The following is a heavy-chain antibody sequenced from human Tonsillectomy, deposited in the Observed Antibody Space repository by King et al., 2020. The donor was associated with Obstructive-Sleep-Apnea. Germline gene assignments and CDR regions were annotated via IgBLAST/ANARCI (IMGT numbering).Heavy chain of an antibody. CDR3: YLNSGYDRALFLGMDV. D-gene: IGHD5-12*01. V-gene: IGHV3-15*01. J-gene: IGHJ6*02. CDR1: GFTFSNAW. CDR2: IKSKTDGGTT. Sequence: VQLVESGGGLVKPGGSLRLSCAASGFTFSNAWMSWVRQAPGRGLEWVGRIKSKTDGGTTDYAAPVKGRFTISRDDSKNTLYLQMNSLKTEDTAVYYCYLNSGYDRALFLGMDVWGQGTTVTVSS.